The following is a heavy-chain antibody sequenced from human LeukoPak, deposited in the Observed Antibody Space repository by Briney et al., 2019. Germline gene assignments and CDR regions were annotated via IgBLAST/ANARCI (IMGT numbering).Heavy chain of an antibody. J-gene: IGHJ3*02. Sequence: GASVKVSCKVSGYTLTELSMNWVRQAPGKGLEWMGGFDPEDGETIYAQKLQGRVTMTEDTSTDTAYMELSSLRSEDTAVYYCAKKPAYYYDSSGYYSRGSFDIWGQGTMVTVSS. CDR3: AKKPAYYYDSSGYYSRGSFDI. CDR2: FDPEDGET. V-gene: IGHV1-24*01. CDR1: GYTLTELS. D-gene: IGHD3-22*01.